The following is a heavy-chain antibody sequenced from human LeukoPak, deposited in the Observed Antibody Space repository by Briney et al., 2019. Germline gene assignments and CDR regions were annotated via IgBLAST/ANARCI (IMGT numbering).Heavy chain of an antibody. CDR1: GGSVTSDS. Sequence: SETLSLTCTVSGGSVTSDSWTWIRQAPGKGLEWIGYVYSGGSDGMPFYNPSLQSRISTSQDTSKNEFYLNLTSVTAADTAIYYCATASVESGGAFDVWGQGTLVTVSS. J-gene: IGHJ3*01. V-gene: IGHV4-59*02. D-gene: IGHD2-15*01. CDR2: VYSGGSDGMP. CDR3: ATASVESGGAFDV.